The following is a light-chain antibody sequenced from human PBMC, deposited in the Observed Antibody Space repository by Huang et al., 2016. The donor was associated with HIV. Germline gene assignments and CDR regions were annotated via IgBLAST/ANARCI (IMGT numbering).Light chain of an antibody. V-gene: IGKV3-15*01. CDR2: GAS. Sequence: EIVMTQSPATLSVSPGERATLSCRASQSVSSNLAWYQQKPGQAPRLLIYGASTRATGIPAMFSGSGCGTEFTLTISSLQSEDFAVYYCQQYNNWPYTFGQGTKLEIK. CDR3: QQYNNWPYT. J-gene: IGKJ2*01. CDR1: QSVSSN.